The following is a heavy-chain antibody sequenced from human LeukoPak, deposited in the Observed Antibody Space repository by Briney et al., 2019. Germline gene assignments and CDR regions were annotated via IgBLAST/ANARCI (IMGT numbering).Heavy chain of an antibody. CDR1: GYTSPFYG. CDR2: ISTYSANA. D-gene: IGHD6-19*01. J-gene: IGHJ4*02. V-gene: IGHV1-18*01. CDR3: ALSGTRYNSAWCRI. Sequence: GASVKVSCKVSGYTSPFYGITWVRQAPGQGLEWMGWISTYSANATYAQNFQGRVTMTTDTSTETAYLELSSLRSDDTAVYYCALSGTRYNSAWCRIWGQGTLVTVSS.